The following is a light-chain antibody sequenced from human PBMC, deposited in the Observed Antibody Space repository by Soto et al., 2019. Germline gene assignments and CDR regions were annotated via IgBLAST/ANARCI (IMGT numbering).Light chain of an antibody. J-gene: IGKJ4*01. V-gene: IGKV3-20*01. Sequence: EIVLTQSPGTLSLSPGERATLSCRASQSVTSSSLAWYQQKPGQAPRLLIYGASTRATGIPDRFSGSGSGTDFTLIISRLEPEDFAVYYCQQYDRSPVTFGGGTKVEIK. CDR3: QQYDRSPVT. CDR1: QSVTSSS. CDR2: GAS.